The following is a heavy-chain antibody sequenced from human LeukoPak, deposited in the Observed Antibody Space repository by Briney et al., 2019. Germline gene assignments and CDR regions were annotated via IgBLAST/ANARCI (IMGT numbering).Heavy chain of an antibody. V-gene: IGHV4-59*02. Sequence: TSETLSLTCTISGGSVSDYYWSWIRQSPGKGLEWIGYIYHTGSTSYSPSLKSRVTISADTSQNQFSLKLSSVTAADTAVYYCASRKLGNDYWGQGTLVTVSS. CDR3: ASRKLGNDY. CDR2: IYHTGST. CDR1: GGSVSDYY. J-gene: IGHJ4*02. D-gene: IGHD7-27*01.